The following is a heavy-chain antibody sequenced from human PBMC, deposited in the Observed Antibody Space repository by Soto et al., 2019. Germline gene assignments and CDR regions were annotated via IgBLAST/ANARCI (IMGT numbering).Heavy chain of an antibody. J-gene: IGHJ5*02. CDR2: TYYRSKWYN. V-gene: IGHV6-1*01. CDR3: AREYSSGWHWGGGWFDP. D-gene: IGHD6-19*01. CDR1: GDSVSSNSAA. Sequence: SQTLSLTCAISGDSVSSNSAAWNWIRQSPSRGLEWLGRTYYRSKWYNDYAVSVESRITINPDTSKNQFSLQLNSVTPEDTAVYYCAREYSSGWHWGGGWFDPWGQGTLVTVSS.